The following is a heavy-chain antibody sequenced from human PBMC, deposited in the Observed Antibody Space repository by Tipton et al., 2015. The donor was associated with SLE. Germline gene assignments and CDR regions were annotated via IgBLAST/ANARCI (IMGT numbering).Heavy chain of an antibody. J-gene: IGHJ4*02. D-gene: IGHD6-13*01. Sequence: TLSLTCTVSGGSISSYYWSWIRQPPGKGLEWIGYIYYSGSTNYNPSLKSRVTISVDTSKNQFSLKLSSVTAADTAVYYCARERVGIAAFDYWGQGTLVTVSS. V-gene: IGHV4-59*01. CDR3: ARERVGIAAFDY. CDR2: IYYSGST. CDR1: GGSISSYY.